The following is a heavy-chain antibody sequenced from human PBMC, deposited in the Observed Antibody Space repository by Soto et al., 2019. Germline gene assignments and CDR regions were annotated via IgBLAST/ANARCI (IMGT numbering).Heavy chain of an antibody. Sequence: SETLSLTCAISGGSISSSNWWSWVRQPPGKGLEWIGEIYHSGSTNYNPSLKSRVTISVDKSKNQFSLKLSSVTAADTAVYYCASPPAGIAVAGNYYWGQGTLVTVS. CDR3: ASPPAGIAVAGNYY. CDR2: IYHSGST. J-gene: IGHJ4*02. V-gene: IGHV4-4*02. D-gene: IGHD6-19*01. CDR1: GGSISSSNW.